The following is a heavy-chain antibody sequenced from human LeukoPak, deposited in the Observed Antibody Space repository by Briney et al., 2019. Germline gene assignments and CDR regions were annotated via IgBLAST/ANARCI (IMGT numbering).Heavy chain of an antibody. Sequence: GGSLRLSCETSGFTFSSLWMHWVRQAPGKGLVWVSRISSDGSTTNYADSVKGRFTISRDNAMNSLYLQMNSLRAEDTAVYYCARAPGYGAAYYFDYWGQGTLVTVSS. J-gene: IGHJ4*02. D-gene: IGHD1-1*01. V-gene: IGHV3-74*01. CDR2: ISSDGSTT. CDR1: GFTFSSLW. CDR3: ARAPGYGAAYYFDY.